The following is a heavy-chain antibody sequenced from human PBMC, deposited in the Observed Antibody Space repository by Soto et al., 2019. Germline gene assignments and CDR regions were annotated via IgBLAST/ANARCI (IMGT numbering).Heavy chain of an antibody. CDR2: IIPIFGTA. CDR1: GGTFSSYA. D-gene: IGHD5-12*01. CDR3: ARDENGGYSGYYPNYGMDV. V-gene: IGHV1-69*01. Sequence: QVQLVQSGAEVKKPGSSVKVSCKASGGTFSSYAISWVRQAPGQGLEWMGGIIPIFGTANYAQKFQGRVTITADESTSTAYMELSSLRSEDTAVYYCARDENGGYSGYYPNYGMDVWGQGTTVTVSS. J-gene: IGHJ6*01.